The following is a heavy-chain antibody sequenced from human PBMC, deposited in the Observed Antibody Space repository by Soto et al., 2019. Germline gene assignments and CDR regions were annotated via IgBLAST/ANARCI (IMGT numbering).Heavy chain of an antibody. V-gene: IGHV1-8*02. CDR1: GSTFTNYG. CDR3: ARERNWFDP. CDR2: MNPNSGNT. J-gene: IGHJ5*02. Sequence: ASVKVSCKASGSTFTNYGVSWVRQATGQGLEWMGWMNPNSGNTVCAQRFQGRVTMTRNTSISTAYMELSSLRSEDTAVYYCARERNWFDPWGQGTLVTVS.